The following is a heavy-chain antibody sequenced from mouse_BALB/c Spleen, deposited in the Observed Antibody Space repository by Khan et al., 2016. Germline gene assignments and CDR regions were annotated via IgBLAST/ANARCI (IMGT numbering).Heavy chain of an antibody. Sequence: QIQLVQSGPEMKKPGETVKISCMASGYTFTNYGVNWVKQAPGKGLKWLGWINTYTGQPTYADDFKGRFAFSLETSASTAYLQINNLENEDTATYFCARLNLYYTMDYWGHGTSVTVSS. CDR1: GYTFTNYG. V-gene: IGHV9-3-1*01. CDR3: ARLNLYYTMDY. CDR2: INTYTGQP. J-gene: IGHJ4*01.